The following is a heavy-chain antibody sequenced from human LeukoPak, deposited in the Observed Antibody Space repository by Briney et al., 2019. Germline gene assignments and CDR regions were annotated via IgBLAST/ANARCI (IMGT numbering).Heavy chain of an antibody. J-gene: IGHJ3*02. CDR3: ARGLPWWLSRDAFDI. CDR1: GGSFSGYY. CDR2: INHSGST. V-gene: IGHV4-34*01. D-gene: IGHD3-22*01. Sequence: PSETLSLTCAVYGGSFSGYYWSWIRQPPGKGLELIGEINHSGSTNYNPSLKSRVTISVDTSKNQFSLKLSSVTAADTAVYYCARGLPWWLSRDAFDIWGQGTMVTVSS.